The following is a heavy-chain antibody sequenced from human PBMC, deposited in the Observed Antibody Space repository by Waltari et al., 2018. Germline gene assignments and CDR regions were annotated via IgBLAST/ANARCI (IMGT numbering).Heavy chain of an antibody. Sequence: QVHLVESGGGVVQPGRSLRLSCSGPGFTFGGYAIHWVRQAPGKGLEWLSMISYDGRQTYYADSVKGRFTVSRDNSKNTVYLQMNSLRHEDTSKYFCARHLGSGSYFDHWGQGTLVAVSS. CDR1: GFTFGGYA. V-gene: IGHV3-30*03. D-gene: IGHD1-26*01. J-gene: IGHJ4*02. CDR2: ISYDGRQT. CDR3: ARHLGSGSYFDH.